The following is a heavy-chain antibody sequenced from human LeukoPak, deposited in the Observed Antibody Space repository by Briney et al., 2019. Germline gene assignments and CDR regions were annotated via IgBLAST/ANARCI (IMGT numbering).Heavy chain of an antibody. V-gene: IGHV1-2*02. J-gene: IGHJ4*02. CDR3: ARVAVCYGSGSYCHFDY. CDR2: INPNSGGT. CDR1: GYTFTGYY. D-gene: IGHD3-10*01. Sequence: ASVKVSCKASGYTFTGYYMHWVRQAPGQGLEWMGWINPNSGGTNYAQKFQGRVTMTRDTSISTAYMELSRLRSDDTAVYYCARVAVCYGSGSYCHFDYWGQGTLVTVSS.